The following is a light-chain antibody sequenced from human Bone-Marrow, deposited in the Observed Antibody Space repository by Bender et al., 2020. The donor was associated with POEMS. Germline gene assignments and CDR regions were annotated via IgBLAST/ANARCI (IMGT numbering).Light chain of an antibody. V-gene: IGLV3-1*01. CDR3: QTWDDSTVV. J-gene: IGLJ2*01. CDR1: GLGDKY. CDR2: HDA. Sequence: SYDLTQSPSVSVSPGQTATFTCSGDGLGDKYTAWYRQKPGQSPVLVISHDAKRPSGIPERFSGSNSGSTATLTISETQAIDEADYYCQTWDDSTVVFGGGTKLTVL.